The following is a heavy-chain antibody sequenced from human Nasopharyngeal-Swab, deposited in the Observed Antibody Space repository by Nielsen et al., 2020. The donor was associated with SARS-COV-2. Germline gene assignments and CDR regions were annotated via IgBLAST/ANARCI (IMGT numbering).Heavy chain of an antibody. D-gene: IGHD1-14*01. V-gene: IGHV3-23*01. CDR3: AKVGSGMGYYFDY. J-gene: IGHJ4*02. CDR2: ISGSGGST. Sequence: GESLKISCVASGFTFSSYAMSWVRQAPGKGLEWVSAISGSGGSTYYADSVKGRFTISRDNSKNTLYLQMNSLRAEDTAVYYCAKVGSGMGYYFDYWGQGTLVTVSS. CDR1: GFTFSSYA.